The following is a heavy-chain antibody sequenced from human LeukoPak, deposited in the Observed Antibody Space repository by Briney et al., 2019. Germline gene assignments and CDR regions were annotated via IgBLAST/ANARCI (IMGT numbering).Heavy chain of an antibody. Sequence: KPSETLSLTCTVSGGSISSYYWSWIRQPPGKGLEWIGYIYYSGSTNYNPSLKSRVTISVDTSKNQFSLKLSSVTAADTAVYYCARDRGTRVRGVKAWYFDYWGQGTLVTVSS. CDR2: IYYSGST. V-gene: IGHV4-59*01. CDR1: GGSISSYY. D-gene: IGHD3-10*01. CDR3: ARDRGTRVRGVKAWYFDY. J-gene: IGHJ4*02.